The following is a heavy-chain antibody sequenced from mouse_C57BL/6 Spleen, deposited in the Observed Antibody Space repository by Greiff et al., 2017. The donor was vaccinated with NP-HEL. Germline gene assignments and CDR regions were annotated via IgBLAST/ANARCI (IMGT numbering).Heavy chain of an antibody. Sequence: QVQLQQPGPELVKPGASVTLSCKASGYTFTSYWMHWVKQRPGQGLEWIGNINPSNGGTNYNEKFKSKATLTVDKSSSTAYMQISSLTSEATAVYYWARRGPGAWFAYWGQGTLVTVSA. D-gene: IGHD3-3*01. CDR3: ARRGPGAWFAY. J-gene: IGHJ3*01. CDR2: INPSNGGT. CDR1: GYTFTSYW. V-gene: IGHV1-53*01.